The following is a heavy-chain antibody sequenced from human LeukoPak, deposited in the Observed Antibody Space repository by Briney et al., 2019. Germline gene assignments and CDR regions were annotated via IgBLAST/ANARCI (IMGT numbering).Heavy chain of an antibody. V-gene: IGHV4-59*08. Sequence: SETLSLTCSVSGGSISSYYWSWIRQPPGKGLEWIGYIYYSGSTSYNPPLKSRVSISLDTAKNQFSLKLSSVSAADTAVYYCARRTIGYYFDYWGQGTLVTVSS. D-gene: IGHD2/OR15-2a*01. CDR1: GGSISSYY. CDR3: ARRTIGYYFDY. J-gene: IGHJ4*02. CDR2: IYYSGST.